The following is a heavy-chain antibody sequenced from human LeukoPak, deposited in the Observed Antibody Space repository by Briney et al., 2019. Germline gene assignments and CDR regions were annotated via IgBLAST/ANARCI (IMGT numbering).Heavy chain of an antibody. D-gene: IGHD6-19*01. CDR3: TKGDGGWYPIDS. V-gene: IGHV3-23*01. CDR1: GFTFNKYG. CDR2: INDNGANT. J-gene: IGHJ4*02. Sequence: PGASLRLSCAASGFTFNKYGMSWVRQAPGKGLEWDSTINDNGANTHYADSVKGRFTISRDSYKNTLLLQMNRLRADDTALYYCTKGDGGWYPIDSWGQGTLIIVSS.